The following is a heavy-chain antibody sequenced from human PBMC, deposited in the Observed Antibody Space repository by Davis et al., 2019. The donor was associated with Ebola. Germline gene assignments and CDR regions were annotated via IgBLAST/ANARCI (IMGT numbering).Heavy chain of an antibody. CDR1: GGSITSGDYS. D-gene: IGHD2-8*02. J-gene: IGHJ4*02. V-gene: IGHV4-30-4*08. CDR3: PRDDLTGLMDS. Sequence: SETLSLTCTVSGGSITSGDYSWSWIRQSPGKALEWIGYIHHSGGTYYNPSLKSRLTISVDTSKNQFSLRLNSVTAADTATYYCPRDDLTGLMDSWGQGTLVTVSS. CDR2: IHHSGGT.